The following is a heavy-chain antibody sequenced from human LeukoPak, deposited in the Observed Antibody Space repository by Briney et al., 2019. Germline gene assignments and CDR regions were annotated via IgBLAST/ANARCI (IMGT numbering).Heavy chain of an antibody. J-gene: IGHJ4*02. D-gene: IGHD5-24*01. Sequence: PGGSLRLSCAASGFTFSSYEMNWVRQAPGKGLEWVSYISRSGSTIYYADSVKGRFTISRDNAMNSLYLQMDSLRAEDSAVYYCARSEMATVYYFDYWGQGTLVTVSS. CDR3: ARSEMATVYYFDY. V-gene: IGHV3-48*03. CDR1: GFTFSSYE. CDR2: ISRSGSTI.